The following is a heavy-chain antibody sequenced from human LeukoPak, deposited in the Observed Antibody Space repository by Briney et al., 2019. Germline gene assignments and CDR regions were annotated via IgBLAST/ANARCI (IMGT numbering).Heavy chain of an antibody. Sequence: SETLSLTCTVSGGSISSGSYYWSWIRQPAGKGLEWIGRIYTSGSTNYNPSLKSRVTISVDTSKNQFSLKLSSVTAADTAVCYCARYPSEYYDFWSGYYDDAFDIWGQGTMVTVSS. V-gene: IGHV4-61*02. CDR2: IYTSGST. J-gene: IGHJ3*02. CDR1: GGSISSGSYY. CDR3: ARYPSEYYDFWSGYYDDAFDI. D-gene: IGHD3-3*01.